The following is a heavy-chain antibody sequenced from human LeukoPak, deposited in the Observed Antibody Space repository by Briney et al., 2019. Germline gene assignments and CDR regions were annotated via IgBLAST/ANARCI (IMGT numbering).Heavy chain of an antibody. Sequence: PSETQSLTCTVSGGSISNNYWSWIRQPAGKGLEWIGRIHTSGSTNYNPSLKSRVTMSVDTSKNHFSLKLSSVTAADTAVYYCARPRSSSGWDGDFDSWGQGTLVTVSS. V-gene: IGHV4-4*07. CDR1: GGSISNNY. CDR3: ARPRSSSGWDGDFDS. D-gene: IGHD6-19*01. J-gene: IGHJ4*02. CDR2: IHTSGST.